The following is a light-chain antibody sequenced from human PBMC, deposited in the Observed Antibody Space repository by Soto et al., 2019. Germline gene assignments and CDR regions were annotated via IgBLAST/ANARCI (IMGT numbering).Light chain of an antibody. CDR2: DAS. V-gene: IGKV3-20*01. J-gene: IGKJ4*01. CDR3: QQYSSTTTLT. CDR1: QSVNSNY. Sequence: EIVLTQSPGTLSVSPGERATLSCRASQSVNSNYLAWYQQKPGQAPRLLVYDASSRATGVQDRFSGSGSGTDFTLTISRLEREDSAVYYCQQYSSTTTLTFGGGTKVESK.